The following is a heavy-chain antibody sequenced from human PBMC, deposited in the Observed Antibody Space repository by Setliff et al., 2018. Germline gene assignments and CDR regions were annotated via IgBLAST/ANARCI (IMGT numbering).Heavy chain of an antibody. CDR3: APFCSHSSYCPPPD. V-gene: IGHV3-23*03. CDR1: GFTFSTYS. J-gene: IGHJ4*02. CDR2: IYTGGST. D-gene: IGHD2-15*01. Sequence: PGGSLRLSCAASGFTFSTYSMSWARQAPGKGLEWVSVIYTGGSTYYADSVKGRFTISRDNSENTLYLQMNSLRAEDPAVYYCAPFCSHSSYCPPPDWGQGTLVTVSS.